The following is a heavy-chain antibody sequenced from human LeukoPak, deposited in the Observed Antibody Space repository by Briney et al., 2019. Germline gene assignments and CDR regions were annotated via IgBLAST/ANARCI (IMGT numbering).Heavy chain of an antibody. Sequence: ASVKVSCKASGYTFNDYYIQWVRQAPGQGLEWVGRINPFNDATHYGQKFQDRVTVTRDTSISTAFMELSGLRSDDTAIYYCAREVPRGAGDVFDIWGQGTMVTVSS. CDR3: AREVPRGAGDVFDI. CDR1: GYTFNDYY. CDR2: INPFNDAT. J-gene: IGHJ3*02. V-gene: IGHV1-2*06. D-gene: IGHD1-26*01.